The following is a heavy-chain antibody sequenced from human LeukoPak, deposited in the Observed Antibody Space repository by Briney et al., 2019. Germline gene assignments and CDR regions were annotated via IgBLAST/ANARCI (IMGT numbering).Heavy chain of an antibody. D-gene: IGHD5-18*01. CDR2: IYPGDSDT. J-gene: IGHJ4*02. Sequence: GESLKISCKGSGYSFTSYWIGWVRPMPGKGLGWMGIIYPGDSDTRYSPSFQGQVTISADKSISTAYLQWSSLKASDTAMYYCAIGVDTAMVTGPYFDYWGQGTLVTVSS. V-gene: IGHV5-51*01. CDR3: AIGVDTAMVTGPYFDY. CDR1: GYSFTSYW.